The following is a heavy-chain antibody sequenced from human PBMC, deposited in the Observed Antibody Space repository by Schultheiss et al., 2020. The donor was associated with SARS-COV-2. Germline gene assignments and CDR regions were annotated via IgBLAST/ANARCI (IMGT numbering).Heavy chain of an antibody. CDR3: ARAEGRDGYNYGY. CDR2: ISSSSSYI. D-gene: IGHD5-24*01. J-gene: IGHJ4*02. V-gene: IGHV3-21*01. Sequence: GGSLRLSCAASGFTFSNAWMSWVRQAPGKGLEWVSSISSSSSYIYYADSVKGRFTISRDNAKNSLYLQMNSLRAEDTAVYYCARAEGRDGYNYGYWGQGTLVTVSS. CDR1: GFTFSNAW.